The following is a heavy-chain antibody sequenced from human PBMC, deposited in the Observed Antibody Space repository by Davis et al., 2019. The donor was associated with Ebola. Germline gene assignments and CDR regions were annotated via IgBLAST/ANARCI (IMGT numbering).Heavy chain of an antibody. CDR2: ISGPGGAT. Sequence: PGGSLRLSCAASGFTFSSYAMSWVRQAAGKGLEWVSGISGPGGATYYADSVKGRFTISRDNSRHTLYLQMSSLRAEEPAVYYWASSRRSWYPAVDDWGQGTLVTVSS. CDR3: ASSRRSWYPAVDD. J-gene: IGHJ4*02. D-gene: IGHD6-13*01. V-gene: IGHV3-23*01. CDR1: GFTFSSYA.